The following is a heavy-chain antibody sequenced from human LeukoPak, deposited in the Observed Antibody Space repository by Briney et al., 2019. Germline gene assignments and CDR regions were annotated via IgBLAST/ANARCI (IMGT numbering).Heavy chain of an antibody. Sequence: GGSLRLSCAASGFTFSSYAMSRVRQAPGKGLEWVSVIYSGGSTYYADSVKGRFTISRDNSKNTLYLQMNSLRAEDTAVYYCARDFRGYSSGWYGLGWGQGTLVTVSS. CDR1: GFTFSSYA. CDR2: IYSGGST. V-gene: IGHV3-53*01. J-gene: IGHJ4*02. CDR3: ARDFRGYSSGWYGLG. D-gene: IGHD6-19*01.